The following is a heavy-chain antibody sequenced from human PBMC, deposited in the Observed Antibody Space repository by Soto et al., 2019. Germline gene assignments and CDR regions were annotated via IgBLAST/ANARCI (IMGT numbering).Heavy chain of an antibody. CDR2: MNPNSGNT. D-gene: IGHD3-16*01. Sequence: QVQLVQSGAEVKKPGASVKVSCKASGYTFTSYDINWVRQATGQGLEWMGWMNPNSGNTGYAQKFQGRVTMTRNTSISTDYIGLSSLRSEDTAVYYCAGMVKEAYVPTFLDPWGQRTLVTVSS. CDR3: AGMVKEAYVPTFLDP. CDR1: GYTFTSYD. V-gene: IGHV1-8*01. J-gene: IGHJ5*02.